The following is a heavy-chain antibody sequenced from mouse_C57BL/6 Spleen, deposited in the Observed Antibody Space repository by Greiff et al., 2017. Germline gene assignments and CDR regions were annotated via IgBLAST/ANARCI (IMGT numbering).Heavy chain of an antibody. Sequence: VQLQQSGTELVKPGASVKLSCKASGYTFTSYWMHWVKQRPGQGLEWIGNINPSNGGTNYNEKFKSKATLTVDKSSSTAYMQLSSLTSEDSAVYYCARSLFITTVDYFDYWGQGTTLTVSS. D-gene: IGHD1-1*01. CDR2: INPSNGGT. CDR3: ARSLFITTVDYFDY. CDR1: GYTFTSYW. J-gene: IGHJ2*01. V-gene: IGHV1-53*01.